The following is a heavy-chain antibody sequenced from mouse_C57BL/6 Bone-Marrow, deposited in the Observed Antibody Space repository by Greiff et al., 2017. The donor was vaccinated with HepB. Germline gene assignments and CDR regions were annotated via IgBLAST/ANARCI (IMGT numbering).Heavy chain of an antibody. J-gene: IGHJ3*01. V-gene: IGHV1-42*01. Sequence: EVQLQQSGPELVKPGASVKISCKASGYSFTGYYMNWVKQSPEKSLEWIGEINPSTGGTTYNQKFKAKATLTVDKSSSTAYMQLKSLTSEDSAVYYCARRKRAGGLRAWFAYWGQGTLVTVSA. CDR1: GYSFTGYY. CDR3: ARRKRAGGLRAWFAY. CDR2: INPSTGGT. D-gene: IGHD3-1*01.